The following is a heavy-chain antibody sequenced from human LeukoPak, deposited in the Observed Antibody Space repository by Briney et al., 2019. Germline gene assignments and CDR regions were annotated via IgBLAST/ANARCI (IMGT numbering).Heavy chain of an antibody. CDR1: GGTFSSYA. D-gene: IGHD6-13*01. V-gene: IGHV1-69*06. CDR2: IIPIFGTA. J-gene: IGHJ6*04. CDR3: ARGRTGIAAAGTSDYYYGMDV. Sequence: SVKVSCKASGGTFSSYAISWVRQAPGQGLEWMGGIIPIFGTANYAQKFQGRVTITADRSTSTAYMELSSLRSEDTAVYYCARGRTGIAAAGTSDYYYGMDVWGKGTTVTVSS.